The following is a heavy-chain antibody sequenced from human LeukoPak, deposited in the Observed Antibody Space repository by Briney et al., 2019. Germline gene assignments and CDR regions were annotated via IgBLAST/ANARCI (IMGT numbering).Heavy chain of an antibody. D-gene: IGHD6-13*01. CDR2: IYYSGST. J-gene: IGHJ4*02. V-gene: IGHV4-61*01. CDR3: ASSPGIAAAGFDY. Sequence: SETLSLTCTVSGGSVSSGSYYWSWIRQPPGKGLEWIGYIYYSGSTNYNPSLKSRVTISVDTSKNQFSLKLSSVTAADTAMYYCASSPGIAAAGFDYWGQGTLVTVSS. CDR1: GGSVSSGSYY.